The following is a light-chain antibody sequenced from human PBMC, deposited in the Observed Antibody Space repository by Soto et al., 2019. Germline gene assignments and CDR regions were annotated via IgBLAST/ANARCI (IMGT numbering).Light chain of an antibody. CDR1: ESVSTSY. CDR3: QHYGTSAL. Sequence: EIVLTQSPGTLSLSPGERATLSCRASESVSTSYLAWYQQKPGQAPRLLIYGASGRATGIPDRFSVSASGTDFTLTISRLEPEDFAVYYCQHYGTSALFGPGTKGDIK. V-gene: IGKV3-20*01. J-gene: IGKJ3*01. CDR2: GAS.